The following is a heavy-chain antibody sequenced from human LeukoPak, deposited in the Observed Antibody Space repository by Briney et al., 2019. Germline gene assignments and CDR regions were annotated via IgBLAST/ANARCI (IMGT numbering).Heavy chain of an antibody. J-gene: IGHJ4*02. D-gene: IGHD6-13*01. CDR1: GFTFSSYS. CDR3: ARWFVAAAGMDKYYFDY. CDR2: ISSSSSYI. Sequence: PGGSLRLSCAASGFTFSSYSMNWVRQAPGKGLEWVSSISSSSSYIYYADSVKGRFTISRDNAKNSLYLQMNSLRAEDTAVYYCARWFVAAAGMDKYYFDYWGQGTLVTVSS. V-gene: IGHV3-21*01.